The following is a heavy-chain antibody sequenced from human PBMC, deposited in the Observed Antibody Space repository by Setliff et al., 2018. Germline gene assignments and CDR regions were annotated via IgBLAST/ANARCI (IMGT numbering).Heavy chain of an antibody. J-gene: IGHJ4*02. Sequence: APVKVSCKASGYTLTNYPIHWLRQAPGQRPEWMGWINVGNGNTKYSQEFQGRVTLTRDTSASTAYVELSSLTSEDTAVYFCARGSRGFDYWGQGSLVTVAS. V-gene: IGHV1-3*01. CDR1: GYTLTNYP. CDR2: INVGNGNT. CDR3: ARGSRGFDY.